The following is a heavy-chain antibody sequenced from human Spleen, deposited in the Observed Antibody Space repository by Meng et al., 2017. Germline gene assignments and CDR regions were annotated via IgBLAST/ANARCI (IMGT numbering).Heavy chain of an antibody. CDR3: ASAGYYYGSGSYSKYYFDY. V-gene: IGHV4-4*02. Sequence: QLQLPQWGAGLVKPSETLSLTCAASGVLLTTPNWWAWVRQPPGKGLEWIGEIPHRGSSAYNPSLKSRVSMSIDKSKNQFSLKLSSVTAADTAVYYCASAGYYYGSGSYSKYYFDYWGQGTLVTVSS. J-gene: IGHJ4*02. D-gene: IGHD3-10*01. CDR2: IPHRGSS. CDR1: GVLLTTPNW.